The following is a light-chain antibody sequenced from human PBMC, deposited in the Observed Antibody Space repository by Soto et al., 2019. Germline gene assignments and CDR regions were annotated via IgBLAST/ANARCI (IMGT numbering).Light chain of an antibody. CDR2: WAS. Sequence: DIVMTQSPDSLAVSLGERATINCKSSQSVLYSPTNNNYLAWYQQKPGQPPKLLIYWASTRESGVPDRFSGGGSGTDFTLTISTLQAEDVAVYYCQQHYTTPLTFGGGTKVEIK. V-gene: IGKV4-1*01. J-gene: IGKJ4*01. CDR3: QQHYTTPLT. CDR1: QSVLYSPTNNNY.